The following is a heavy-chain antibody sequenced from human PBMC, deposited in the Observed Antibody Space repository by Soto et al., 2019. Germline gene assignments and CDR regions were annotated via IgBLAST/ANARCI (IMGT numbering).Heavy chain of an antibody. CDR3: ARDAISMVRGTNNWIDP. J-gene: IGHJ5*02. V-gene: IGHV3-23*01. CDR2: ISGGGIST. D-gene: IGHD3-10*01. Sequence: GGSLRLSCAAPGFTFSNYAMSWVRQAPGKGLEWVSAISGGGISTYYADSVRGRFTISRDNSRNTLYLRMNRLRAEDTAVYYCARDAISMVRGTNNWIDPWGQGTLVTVSS. CDR1: GFTFSNYA.